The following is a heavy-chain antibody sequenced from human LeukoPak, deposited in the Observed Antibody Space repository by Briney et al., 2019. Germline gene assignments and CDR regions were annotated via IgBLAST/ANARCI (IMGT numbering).Heavy chain of an antibody. D-gene: IGHD1-1*01. V-gene: IGHV1-2*02. CDR3: ARVSLERGKGAFDI. J-gene: IGHJ3*02. CDR1: GYTFTGYY. Sequence: GASVKVSCKASGYTFTGYYIHWVRQAPGQGLEWMGWINPNSGGTNYAQKFQGRVTMTRDTSISTAYMELSRLRSDDTAVYYCARVSLERGKGAFDIWGQGTMVTVSS. CDR2: INPNSGGT.